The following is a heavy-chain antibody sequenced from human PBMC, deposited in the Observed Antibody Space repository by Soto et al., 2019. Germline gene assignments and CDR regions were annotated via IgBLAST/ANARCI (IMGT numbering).Heavy chain of an antibody. CDR2: THPSGTS. CDR3: AREGSGSSFFDY. J-gene: IGHJ4*02. Sequence: QVQLQESGPGLVKPSGTLSLTCAVSGGSISSSNWWRWVRQPPGMRLEWIGETHPSGTSNYNPSLKRRVTLSVHKSKNEYSLKLSADTAADTALYYCAREGSGSSFFDYWGQGTLVTVS. CDR1: GGSISSSNW. V-gene: IGHV4-4*02. D-gene: IGHD3-10*01.